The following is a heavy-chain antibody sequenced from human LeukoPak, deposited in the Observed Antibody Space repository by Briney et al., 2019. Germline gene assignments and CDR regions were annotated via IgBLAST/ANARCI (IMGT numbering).Heavy chain of an antibody. J-gene: IGHJ4*02. CDR1: GFTFSSYG. CDR2: ISYDGSNK. D-gene: IGHD1-7*01. V-gene: IGHV3-30*18. Sequence: GGSLRLSCAASGFTFSSYGMHWVRQAPGKGLEWVAVISYDGSNKYYADSVKGRFTISRDNSKNTLYLQMNSLRAEDTAVYYCAKGWLELTSGYFDYWGQGPRSPSPQ. CDR3: AKGWLELTSGYFDY.